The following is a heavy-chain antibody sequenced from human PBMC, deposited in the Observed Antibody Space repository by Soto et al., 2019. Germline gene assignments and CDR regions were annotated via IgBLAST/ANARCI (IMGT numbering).Heavy chain of an antibody. D-gene: IGHD2-21*02. CDR1: GDSIRSDKW. J-gene: IGHJ4*02. V-gene: IGHV4-4*02. Sequence: QVQLQESGPGLVKPSGTLSLTCDVSGDSIRSDKWWSWVRQSPGRGLEWIGEIHHRGTTNCNPSLKSRVTISVEKSKNQLSLEMTSLPAADTAIYYCARGGDWKFDFWGQGSLVTVSS. CDR2: IHHRGTT. CDR3: ARGGDWKFDF.